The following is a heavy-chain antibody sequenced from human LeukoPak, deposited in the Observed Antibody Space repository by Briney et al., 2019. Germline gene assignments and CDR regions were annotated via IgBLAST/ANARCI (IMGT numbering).Heavy chain of an antibody. CDR3: ARPAANYCSGGSCYFDY. CDR2: IISSSSYI. Sequence: PGGSLRLSCEASGFSFSSYSMNWVRQAPGKGLEWVSSIISSSSYIYYADTVKGRVTISRDNAKNSLYLQMSSLGAEDTAVYYCARPAANYCSGGSCYFDYWGQGTLVTVSS. D-gene: IGHD2-15*01. J-gene: IGHJ4*02. CDR1: GFSFSSYS. V-gene: IGHV3-21*01.